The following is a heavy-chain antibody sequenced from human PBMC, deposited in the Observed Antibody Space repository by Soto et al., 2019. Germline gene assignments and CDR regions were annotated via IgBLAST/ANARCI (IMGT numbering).Heavy chain of an antibody. CDR1: GDSFTSYC. CDR2: IYPGGSDT. V-gene: IGHV5-51*01. J-gene: IGHJ6*02. CDR3: ARTRTFSLGFYYSAMDV. Sequence: VESLTISCQGSGDSFTSYCIAWVLQMPGKGLEWMGIIYPGGSDTKYSPSFQGQVTISADRSISTAYLQWGSLKASDSAIYYCARTRTFSLGFYYSAMDVWGQGTAVSVSS. D-gene: IGHD3-16*01.